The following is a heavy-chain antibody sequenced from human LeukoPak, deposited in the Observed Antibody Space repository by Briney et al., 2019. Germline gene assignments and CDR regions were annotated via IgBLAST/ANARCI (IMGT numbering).Heavy chain of an antibody. V-gene: IGHV4-39*01. D-gene: IGHD6-19*01. CDR2: LYYSGST. Sequence: SETLSLTCTVSGGSISRSNYYCGWIRQPPGKGLEWVGSLYYSGSTHYNPSLKSRVTISGDTSENQFSLKLSSVTAADTAVYYCASRIAVAGTHYFDYWGQGTLLTVSS. CDR3: ASRIAVAGTHYFDY. CDR1: GGSISRSNYY. J-gene: IGHJ4*02.